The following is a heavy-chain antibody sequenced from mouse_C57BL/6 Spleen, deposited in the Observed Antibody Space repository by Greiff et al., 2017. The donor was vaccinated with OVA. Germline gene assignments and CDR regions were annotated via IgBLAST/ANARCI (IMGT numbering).Heavy chain of an antibody. CDR3: ARRTVEAMDY. J-gene: IGHJ4*01. CDR1: GFTFSDYG. V-gene: IGHV5-17*01. Sequence: EVKLVESGGGLVKPGGSLKLSCAASGFTFSDYGMHWVRQAPEKGLEWVAYISSGSSTIYYADTVKGRFTISRDNAKNTLFLQMTSLRSEDTAMYYCARRTVEAMDYWGQGTSVTVSS. D-gene: IGHD1-1*01. CDR2: ISSGSSTI.